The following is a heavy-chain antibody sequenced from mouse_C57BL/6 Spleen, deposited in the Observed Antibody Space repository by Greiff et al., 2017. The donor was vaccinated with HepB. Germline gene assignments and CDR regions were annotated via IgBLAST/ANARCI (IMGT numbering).Heavy chain of an antibody. CDR1: GYAFSSSW. V-gene: IGHV1-82*01. CDR3: ARSRFITTVFDY. D-gene: IGHD1-1*01. J-gene: IGHJ2*01. Sequence: VQLQQSGPELVKPGASVKISCKASGYAFSSSWMNWVKQRPGKGLEWIGRIYPGDGDTNYNGKFKGKATLTADKSSSKAYMQLSSLTSEDSAVYFCARSRFITTVFDYWGQGTTLTVSS. CDR2: IYPGDGDT.